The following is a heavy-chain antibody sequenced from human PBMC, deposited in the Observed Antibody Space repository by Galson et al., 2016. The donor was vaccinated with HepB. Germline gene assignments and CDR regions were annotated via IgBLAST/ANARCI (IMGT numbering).Heavy chain of an antibody. J-gene: IGHJ4*02. Sequence: SLRLSCAASGFTFGDYAMHWVRQAPGKGLEWVSGISWNSGSIDYAESVKGRITITRDNAKNSLYLQMNSLRLEDTALYYCAKYRTSNSGWSPIDYWGQGILVTVS. CDR1: GFTFGDYA. D-gene: IGHD6-19*01. CDR2: ISWNSGSI. V-gene: IGHV3-9*01. CDR3: AKYRTSNSGWSPIDY.